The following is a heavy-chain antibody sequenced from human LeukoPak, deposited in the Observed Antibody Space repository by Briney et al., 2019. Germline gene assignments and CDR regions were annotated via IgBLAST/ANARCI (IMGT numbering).Heavy chain of an antibody. J-gene: IGHJ6*02. V-gene: IGHV1-18*01. CDR3: ARIPGITMIVVVIHYGMDV. Sequence: ASVKVSCKASGGTFSSYAISWVRQAPGQGLEWMGWISAYNGNTNYAQKLQGRVTMTTDTSTSTAYMELRSLRSDDTAVYYCARIPGITMIVVVIHYGMDVWGQGTTVTVSS. D-gene: IGHD3-22*01. CDR1: GGTFSSYA. CDR2: ISAYNGNT.